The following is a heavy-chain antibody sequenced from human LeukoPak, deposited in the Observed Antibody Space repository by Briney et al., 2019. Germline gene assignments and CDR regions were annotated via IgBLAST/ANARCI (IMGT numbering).Heavy chain of an antibody. Sequence: GGSLTLSCAASGFTFSRYWLRWVRQPPGKGREWVASINQDGSEQYYVDSVKGRFTISRDNTKNSLFLQMNPLRAEDTAVYYCARDRYGELFDFWGQETLVIVSS. CDR2: INQDGSEQ. CDR3: ARDRYGELFDF. CDR1: GFTFSRYW. D-gene: IGHD4-17*01. J-gene: IGHJ4*02. V-gene: IGHV3-7*04.